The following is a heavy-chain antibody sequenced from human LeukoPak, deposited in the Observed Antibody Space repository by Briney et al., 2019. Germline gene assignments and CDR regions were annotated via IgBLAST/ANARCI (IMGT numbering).Heavy chain of an antibody. D-gene: IGHD3-16*01. CDR3: ARLSQGGYYFDY. Sequence: SETLSLTCTVPGGSIRSGSYYWDWIRQPPGKGLEWIGTIFYSGSTYYSPSLKSRVTISVDTSRNQFFLNLSSVTAADTAVYYCARLSQGGYYFDYWGQGTLVTVSS. CDR2: IFYSGST. J-gene: IGHJ4*02. V-gene: IGHV4-39*01. CDR1: GGSIRSGSYY.